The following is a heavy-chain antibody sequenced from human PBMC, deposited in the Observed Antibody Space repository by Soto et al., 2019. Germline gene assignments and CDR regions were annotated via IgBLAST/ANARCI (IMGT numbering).Heavy chain of an antibody. V-gene: IGHV4-39*01. CDR1: GGSISSSSYY. CDR3: ARSLTIFAVVILAGQGMDV. J-gene: IGHJ6*02. D-gene: IGHD3-3*01. CDR2: IYYSGST. Sequence: PSETLSLTCTVSGGSISSSSYYWGWIRQPPGKGLEWIGSIYYSGSTYYNPSLKSRVTISVDTSKNQFSLKLSSVTAADTAVYYCARSLTIFAVVILAGQGMDVWGQGTTVTV.